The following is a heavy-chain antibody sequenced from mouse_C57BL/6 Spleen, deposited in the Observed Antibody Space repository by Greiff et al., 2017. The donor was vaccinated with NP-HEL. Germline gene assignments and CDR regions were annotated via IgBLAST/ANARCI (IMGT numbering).Heavy chain of an antibody. J-gene: IGHJ4*01. V-gene: IGHV5-2*01. CDR1: EYEFPSHD. CDR3: ARHGDYGNYEGAMDY. CDR2: INSDGGST. D-gene: IGHD2-1*01. Sequence: EVKVVESGGGLVQPGESLKLSCESNEYEFPSHDMSWVRKTPEKRLELVAAINSDGGSTYYPDTMERRFIISRDNTKKTLYLQMSSLRSEDTALYYCARHGDYGNYEGAMDYWGQGTSVTVSS.